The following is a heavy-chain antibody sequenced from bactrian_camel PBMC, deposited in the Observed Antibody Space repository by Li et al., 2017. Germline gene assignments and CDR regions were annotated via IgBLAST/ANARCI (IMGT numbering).Heavy chain of an antibody. V-gene: IGHV3S53*01. CDR1: RYMYDNGC. J-gene: IGHJ4*01. Sequence: QVQLVESGGGSVQAGGSLRLSCEASRYMYDNGCMGWFRQAPGKEREEVARWDNGDRLTYAESVKGRFTISQDGAENTVHLQMNSLKPEDTAMYYCAAMTPETVAPDRVPGFGFLEGRGTQVTVS. CDR2: WDNGDRL. D-gene: IGHD5*01.